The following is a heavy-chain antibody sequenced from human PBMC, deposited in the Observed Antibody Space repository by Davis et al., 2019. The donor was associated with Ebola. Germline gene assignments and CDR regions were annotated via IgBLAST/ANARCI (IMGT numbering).Heavy chain of an antibody. CDR3: ARGVVSYSSSPSTPSYYYYYYGMDV. D-gene: IGHD6-6*01. V-gene: IGHV4-61*01. CDR1: GGSVSSGSYY. J-gene: IGHJ6*02. CDR2: IYYSGST. Sequence: PSETLSLTCTVSGGSVSSGSYYWSWIRQPPGKGLEWIGYIYYSGSTNYNPSLKSRVTISVDTSKNQFSLKLSSVTAADTAVYYCARGVVSYSSSPSTPSYYYYYYGMDVWGQGTTVTVSS.